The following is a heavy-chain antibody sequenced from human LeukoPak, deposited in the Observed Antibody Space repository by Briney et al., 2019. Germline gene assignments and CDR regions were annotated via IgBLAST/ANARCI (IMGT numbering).Heavy chain of an antibody. CDR1: GGSISSGGYY. Sequence: SETLSLTCTVSGGSISSGGYYWSWIRQHPGKGLEWIGYIYYSGSTYYNPSLKSRVTISVDTSKNQFSLKLSSVTAADTAVYYCARVRGVNYGGNQFDYWGQGTLVTVSS. V-gene: IGHV4-31*03. J-gene: IGHJ4*02. CDR2: IYYSGST. CDR3: ARVRGVNYGGNQFDY. D-gene: IGHD4-23*01.